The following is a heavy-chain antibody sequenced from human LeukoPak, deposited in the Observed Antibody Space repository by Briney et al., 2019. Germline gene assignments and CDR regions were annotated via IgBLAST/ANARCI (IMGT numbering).Heavy chain of an antibody. CDR3: ARDNWNYGSSMDV. V-gene: IGHV4-61*01. Sequence: SETLSLTCTVSGGSISGSSYYWSWIRQPPGKGLEWIGYIYYSGSTNYNPSLKSRVTISVDTSKNQFSLKLSSVTAADTAVYYCARDNWNYGSSMDVWGQGTTVTVSS. CDR2: IYYSGST. J-gene: IGHJ6*02. D-gene: IGHD1-7*01. CDR1: GGSISGSSYY.